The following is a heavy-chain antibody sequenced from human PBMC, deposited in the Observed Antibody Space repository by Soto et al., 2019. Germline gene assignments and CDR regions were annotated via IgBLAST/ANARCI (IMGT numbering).Heavy chain of an antibody. D-gene: IGHD3-16*01. CDR2: INPNSGGT. Sequence: GASVKVSCKASGYTFTGYYMHWVRQAPGQGLEWMGWINPNSGGTNYAQKFQGWVTMTRDTSISTAYMELSRLRSDDTAVYYCAGQQNMAGGDDVFDIGGQGTMVPVS. V-gene: IGHV1-2*04. CDR1: GYTFTGYY. J-gene: IGHJ3*02. CDR3: AGQQNMAGGDDVFDI.